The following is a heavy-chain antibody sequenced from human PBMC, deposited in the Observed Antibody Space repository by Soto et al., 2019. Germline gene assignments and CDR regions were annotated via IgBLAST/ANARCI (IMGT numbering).Heavy chain of an antibody. D-gene: IGHD2-8*01. CDR1: GGSFSGYY. CDR3: ARGRSKWCMLYVSEYHHPNIRCNWFDP. CDR2: INHSGST. V-gene: IGHV4-34*01. Sequence: PSETLSLTCAVYGGSFSGYYWSWIRQPPGKGLEWIGEINHSGSTNYNPSLKSRVTISVDTSKNQFSLKLSSVTAADTAVYYCARGRSKWCMLYVSEYHHPNIRCNWFDPWGQGTLVTVSS. J-gene: IGHJ5*02.